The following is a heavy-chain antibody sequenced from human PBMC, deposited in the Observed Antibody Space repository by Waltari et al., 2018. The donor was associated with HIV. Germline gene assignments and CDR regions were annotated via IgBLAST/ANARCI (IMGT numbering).Heavy chain of an antibody. Sequence: QVQLQESGPGLVKPSQILSLTCTVSGGSIRSGGSYWNWIRQYPGKGLEWIGYLYYSGDTHYNPSLKSRVIISVDTSKSQFSLRLSSVTAADTAVYYCARDRAWTYPSWFFDVWGRGTLVTVSS. CDR2: LYYSGDT. CDR3: ARDRAWTYPSWFFDV. J-gene: IGHJ2*01. V-gene: IGHV4-31*03. CDR1: GGSIRSGGSY. D-gene: IGHD5-12*01.